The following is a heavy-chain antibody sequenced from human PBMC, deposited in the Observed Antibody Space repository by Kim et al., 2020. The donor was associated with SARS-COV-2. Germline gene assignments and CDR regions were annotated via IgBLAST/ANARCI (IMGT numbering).Heavy chain of an antibody. CDR1: GYTFTSYG. CDR2: ISAYNGNT. J-gene: IGHJ6*02. D-gene: IGHD3-10*01. V-gene: IGHV1-18*01. CDR3: ARECKVLTGITMVRGVTDPYYYYGMDV. Sequence: ASVKVSCKASGYTFTSYGISWVRQAPGQGLEWMGWISAYNGNTNYAQKLQGRVTMTTDTSTSTAYMELRSLRSDDTAVYYCARECKVLTGITMVRGVTDPYYYYGMDVWGQGTTVTVSS.